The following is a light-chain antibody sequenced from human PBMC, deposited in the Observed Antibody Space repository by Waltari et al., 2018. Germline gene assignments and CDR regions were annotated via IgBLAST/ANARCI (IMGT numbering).Light chain of an antibody. CDR2: WAS. Sequence: DIVMTQSPDSLAVSLGERATINCKSSQTLLYTSNNKNYVNWYQQKSGQPPKVLIFWASTRESGVAERFNGSGSGTDFTLTINSLQPEDVAVYFCQQYFSSPYTFGQGTKLEIK. J-gene: IGKJ2*01. V-gene: IGKV4-1*01. CDR1: QTLLYTSNNKNY. CDR3: QQYFSSPYT.